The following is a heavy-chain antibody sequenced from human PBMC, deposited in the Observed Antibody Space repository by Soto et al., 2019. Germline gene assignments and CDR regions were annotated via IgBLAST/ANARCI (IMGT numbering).Heavy chain of an antibody. Sequence: XXTLSLPFAVYGGSFSGYYWRWIPQPPGKGLEWIGEINHSGSTNYNPSLKSRVTISVDTSKNQFSLKLSSVTAADKAVYYCARGAYCSGGSCHLAFDIWGQGTMVTVSS. CDR2: INHSGST. V-gene: IGHV4-34*01. J-gene: IGHJ3*02. CDR3: ARGAYCSGGSCHLAFDI. CDR1: GGSFSGYY. D-gene: IGHD2-15*01.